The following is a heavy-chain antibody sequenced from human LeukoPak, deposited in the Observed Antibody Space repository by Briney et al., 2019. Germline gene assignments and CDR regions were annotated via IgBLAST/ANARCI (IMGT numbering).Heavy chain of an antibody. J-gene: IGHJ4*02. Sequence: GGSLRLSCAASGFTFSNYAMSWVRQAPGKGLEWVSGISGSGGRTYYADPVKGRLTISRDNSKNTLFLQMSSLRAEDTAVYYCAKKLCGSERYYGADYWGQGTLVTVSS. CDR2: ISGSGGRT. CDR3: AKKLCGSERYYGADY. CDR1: GFTFSNYA. V-gene: IGHV3-23*01. D-gene: IGHD2-21*01.